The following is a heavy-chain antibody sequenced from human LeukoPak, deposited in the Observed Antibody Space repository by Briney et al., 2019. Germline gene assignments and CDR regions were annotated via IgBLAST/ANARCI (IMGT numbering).Heavy chain of an antibody. CDR3: ARQNRYGSGWYEGGFDY. CDR1: GYSFTNYW. CDR2: IYPGDSDT. V-gene: IGHV5-51*01. J-gene: IGHJ4*02. D-gene: IGHD6-19*01. Sequence: GESLKISCRGSGYSFTNYWIGWVRQVPGKGLEWMGIIYPGDSDTRYSPSFQGQVTISADKSITTAYLQWSSLKASDTAMYYCARQNRYGSGWYEGGFDYWGQGILATVSS.